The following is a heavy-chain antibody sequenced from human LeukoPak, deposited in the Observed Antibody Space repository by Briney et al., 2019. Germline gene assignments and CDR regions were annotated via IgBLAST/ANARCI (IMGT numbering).Heavy chain of an antibody. CDR1: GGSISSSSYY. D-gene: IGHD3-22*01. J-gene: IGHJ4*02. V-gene: IGHV4-39*01. CDR2: IYYSGST. CDR3: ARLPSGYLWGD. Sequence: PSETLSLTCTVSGGSISSSSYYWGWIRQPPGKGLEWIGNIYYSGSTYYNPSLKSRVTISVDTSKNQFSLKLSSVTAADTAVYYCARLPSGYLWGDWGQGTLVTVSS.